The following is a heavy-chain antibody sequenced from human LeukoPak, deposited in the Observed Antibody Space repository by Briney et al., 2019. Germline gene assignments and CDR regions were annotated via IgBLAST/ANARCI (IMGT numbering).Heavy chain of an antibody. CDR2: ISYDGSNK. CDR1: GFTFSSYG. J-gene: IGHJ6*02. Sequence: GRSLRLSCAASGFTFSSYGMHWARQAPGKGLEWVAVISYDGSNKYYADSVKGRFTISRDNSKNTLYLQMNSLRAEDTAVYYCAKGIVGATKGVDYYYGMDVWGQGTTVTVSS. V-gene: IGHV3-30*18. CDR3: AKGIVGATKGVDYYYGMDV. D-gene: IGHD1-26*01.